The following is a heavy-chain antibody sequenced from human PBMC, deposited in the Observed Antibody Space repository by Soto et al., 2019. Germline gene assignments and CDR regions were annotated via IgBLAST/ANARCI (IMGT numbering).Heavy chain of an antibody. CDR3: ARDSSGRHDY. CDR1: GGSVRSGSYY. D-gene: IGHD3-22*01. J-gene: IGHJ4*02. V-gene: IGHV4-61*01. CDR2: IYQSGTT. Sequence: LETLSLTCSVSGGSVRSGSYYWTWIRQPPRKGLEWIGYIYQSGTTNYNASLKSRVTISIDTSKNQFFLKLNSVTAADTAVYYCARDSSGRHDYWGQGTLVTVSS.